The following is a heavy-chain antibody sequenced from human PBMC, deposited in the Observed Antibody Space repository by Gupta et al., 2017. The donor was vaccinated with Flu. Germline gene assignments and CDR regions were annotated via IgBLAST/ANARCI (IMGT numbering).Heavy chain of an antibody. CDR3: AKIKDGSYDTDPFDV. Sequence: EVHLLQSGGGLVQPGGSLRLSCEASGFTFSHFAMNWLRLTPGKGLEWVSAVSRGGENTYYAGSVSGRFTISRDNAKDTLYLQMTRLSPDDTAIYYCAKIKDGSYDTDPFDVWGPGTMVSVSS. D-gene: IGHD3-22*01. CDR1: GFTFSHFA. J-gene: IGHJ3*01. CDR2: VSRGGENT. V-gene: IGHV3-23*01.